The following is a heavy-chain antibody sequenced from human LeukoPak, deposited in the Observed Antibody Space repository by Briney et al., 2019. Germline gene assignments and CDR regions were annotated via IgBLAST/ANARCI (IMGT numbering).Heavy chain of an antibody. CDR2: IDGSDGAS. CDR1: GFRFSSYV. Sequence: GGSLRLSCAASGFRFSSYVMSWVRQAPGKGLEYVSSIDGSDGASYYADSVKGRFTISRDNSKNTLFLQMNSLRVEDTAVYYRARVDSGNYDYWGQGTLLTVSS. CDR3: ARVDSGNYDY. D-gene: IGHD1-26*01. V-gene: IGHV3-23*01. J-gene: IGHJ4*02.